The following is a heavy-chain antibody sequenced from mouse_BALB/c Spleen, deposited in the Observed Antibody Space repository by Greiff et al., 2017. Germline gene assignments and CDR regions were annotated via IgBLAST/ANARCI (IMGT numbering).Heavy chain of an antibody. V-gene: IGHV1-18*01. D-gene: IGHD1-3*01. CDR2: INPNNGGT. CDR3: ARRIYEGGAMDY. CDR1: GYTFTEYT. J-gene: IGHJ4*01. Sequence: EVKLVESGPELVKPGASVKISCKTSGYTFTEYTMHWVKQSHGKSLEWIGGINPNNGGTSYNQKFKGKATLTVDKSSSTAYMELRSLTSEDSAVYYCARRIYEGGAMDYWGQGTSVTVSS.